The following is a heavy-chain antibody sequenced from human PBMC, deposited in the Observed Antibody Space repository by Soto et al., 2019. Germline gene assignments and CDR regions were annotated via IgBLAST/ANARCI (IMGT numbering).Heavy chain of an antibody. V-gene: IGHV4-30-4*01. CDR2: IYYSGTT. Sequence: SETLSLTCTVSGGSISSRDYYWSWIRQPPGQGLELIGYIYYSGTTYYNPSLKSRLNISLDTSKNQFSLKLSSVTAADTAVYFCARATFYDSSGSYYFDYWGRGTLVTVSS. CDR1: GGSISSRDYY. J-gene: IGHJ4*02. D-gene: IGHD3-22*01. CDR3: ARATFYDSSGSYYFDY.